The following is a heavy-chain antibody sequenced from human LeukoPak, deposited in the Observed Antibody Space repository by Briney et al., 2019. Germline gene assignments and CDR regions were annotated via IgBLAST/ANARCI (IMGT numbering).Heavy chain of an antibody. V-gene: IGHV3-23*01. CDR1: GFTFSSYA. CDR3: AKGGGSSCYSPSDY. CDR2: ISGSGTDT. Sequence: PGGSLRLSCGGSGFTFSSYAMSWVRQAPGKGLEWVSAISGSGTDTFYANSVKGRFTISRDKPKNTPYLQMNSLRAGDTAVYYCAKGGGSSCYSPSDYWGQGTLVTVSS. D-gene: IGHD2-15*01. J-gene: IGHJ4*02.